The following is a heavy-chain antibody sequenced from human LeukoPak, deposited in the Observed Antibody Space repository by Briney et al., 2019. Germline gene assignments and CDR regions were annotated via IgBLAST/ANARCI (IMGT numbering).Heavy chain of an antibody. CDR3: ARDLLSAGATLGLGY. J-gene: IGHJ4*02. D-gene: IGHD1-26*01. CDR2: IIPVLGIA. CDR1: GGTFSSYT. Sequence: ASVKVSCKASGGTFSSYTMSWVRQAPGQGLEWMGRIIPVLGIANYAQKFKGRVTITADKYTSTAYMELSSLRSEDTAVYYCARDLLSAGATLGLGYWGQGTLVTVSS. V-gene: IGHV1-69*04.